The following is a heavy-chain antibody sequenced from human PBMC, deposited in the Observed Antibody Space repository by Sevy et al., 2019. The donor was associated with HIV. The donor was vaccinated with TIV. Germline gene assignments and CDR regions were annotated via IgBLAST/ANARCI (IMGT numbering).Heavy chain of an antibody. CDR2: ISYSGST. CDR3: ARGGSGDYLGYYYGMDV. V-gene: IGHV4-30-4*01. D-gene: IGHD4-17*01. Sequence: SETLSLTCTVSGGSTSSGDYYWSWIRQPPGKGLEWIGYISYSGSTYYNPSIKSPVTISVDTSKNQFSLKLSSVTAADTAVYYCARGGSGDYLGYYYGMDVWGQGTTVTVSS. CDR1: GGSTSSGDYY. J-gene: IGHJ6*02.